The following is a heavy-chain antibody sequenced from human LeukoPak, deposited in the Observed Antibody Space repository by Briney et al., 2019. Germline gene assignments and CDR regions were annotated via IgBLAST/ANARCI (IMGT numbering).Heavy chain of an antibody. Sequence: SETLSLTCTVSGGSISSGGYYWSWLRQHPGKGLEWIGYIYYSGSTYYNPSLKSRVTISVDTSKNQFSLKLSSVTAADTAVYYCARAAEYYYDSSGERWGQGTLVTVSS. CDR3: ARAAEYYYDSSGER. D-gene: IGHD3-22*01. V-gene: IGHV4-31*03. CDR1: GGSISSGGYY. J-gene: IGHJ4*02. CDR2: IYYSGST.